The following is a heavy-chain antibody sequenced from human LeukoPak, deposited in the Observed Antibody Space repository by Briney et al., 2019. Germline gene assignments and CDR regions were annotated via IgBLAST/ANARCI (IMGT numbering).Heavy chain of an antibody. CDR1: GYTFTSYG. D-gene: IGHD1-26*01. Sequence: ASVKVSCKASGYTFTSYGISWVRQAPGQGLEWMGWISSYNGNTNYAQKLQGRVTMTTDTSTSTAYMELRSLRSDDTAVYYCARGDVGATTGVRAFDIWGQGTMVTVSS. J-gene: IGHJ3*02. CDR3: ARGDVGATTGVRAFDI. CDR2: ISSYNGNT. V-gene: IGHV1-18*01.